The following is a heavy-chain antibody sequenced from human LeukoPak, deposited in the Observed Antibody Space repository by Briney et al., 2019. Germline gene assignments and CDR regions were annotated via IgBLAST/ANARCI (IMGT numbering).Heavy chain of an antibody. D-gene: IGHD2-2*01. V-gene: IGHV3-11*01. CDR2: ITSSGSTI. Sequence: GGSPRLSCAASGFTFSDYYMSWIRQAPGKGLEWVSYITSSGSTIYHADSVKGRFTISRDSAKNSLYLQMNSLRGEDTAVYYCARERCSSTSCYPGPYGMDVWGQGTTVTVSS. CDR1: GFTFSDYY. J-gene: IGHJ6*02. CDR3: ARERCSSTSCYPGPYGMDV.